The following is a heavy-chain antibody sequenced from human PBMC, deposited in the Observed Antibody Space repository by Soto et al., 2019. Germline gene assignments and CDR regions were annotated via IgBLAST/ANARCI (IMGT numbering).Heavy chain of an antibody. CDR1: GFTFSSYS. CDR3: ARKDGYNNHYYYGMDV. Sequence: GGSLRLSCAASGFTFSSYSMNWVRQAPGKGLEWVSSISSSSSYIYYADSVKGRFTISRDNAKNSLYLQMNSLRAEDTAVYYCARKDGYNNHYYYGMDVWGQGTTVTVSS. V-gene: IGHV3-21*01. D-gene: IGHD5-12*01. J-gene: IGHJ6*02. CDR2: ISSSSSYI.